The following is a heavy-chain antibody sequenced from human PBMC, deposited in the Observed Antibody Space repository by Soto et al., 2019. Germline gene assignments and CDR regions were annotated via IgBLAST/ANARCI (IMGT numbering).Heavy chain of an antibody. Sequence: QVQLVQSGAEVKKPGSSVKVSCKASGGTFSSYAISWVRQAPGQGLEWMGGIIPIFGTANYAQKFQGRVTITADESTSTAYMELGSLRSEDTAVYYCARTGKRWLRLNYGMDVWGQGTTVTVSS. J-gene: IGHJ6*02. V-gene: IGHV1-69*01. CDR3: ARTGKRWLRLNYGMDV. CDR2: IIPIFGTA. CDR1: GGTFSSYA. D-gene: IGHD5-12*01.